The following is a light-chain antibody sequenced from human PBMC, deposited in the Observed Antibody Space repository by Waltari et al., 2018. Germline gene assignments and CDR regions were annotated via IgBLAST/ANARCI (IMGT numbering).Light chain of an antibody. J-gene: IGKJ2*01. CDR1: QDISNY. Sequence: DIQMTQSPSSLSASVGDRVTITCKASQDISNYLKWYQQKPGKDPKHLIYDAANLETGVPSRFSGSGSGTDFTCTISSLQPQDIATYYCQQYDNLPSYTFGQGTKLQIK. V-gene: IGKV1-33*01. CDR3: QQYDNLPSYT. CDR2: DAA.